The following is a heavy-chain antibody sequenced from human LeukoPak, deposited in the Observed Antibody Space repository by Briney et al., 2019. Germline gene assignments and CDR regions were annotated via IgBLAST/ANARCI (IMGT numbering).Heavy chain of an antibody. CDR3: ARVSSGWQVPEGYYYYYMDV. J-gene: IGHJ6*03. D-gene: IGHD6-19*01. CDR2: IYYSGST. Sequence: PSETLSLTCTVSGGSISSYFWSWIRQPPGKGLEWLGYIYYSGSTNYNPSLKSRVTISVDTSKNQFSLKLSSVTAADTAVYYCARVSSGWQVPEGYYYYYMDVWGKGTTVTVSS. V-gene: IGHV4-59*01. CDR1: GGSISSYF.